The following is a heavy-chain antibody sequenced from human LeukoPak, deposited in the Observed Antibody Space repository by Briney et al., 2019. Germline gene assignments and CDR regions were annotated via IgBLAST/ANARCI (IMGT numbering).Heavy chain of an antibody. D-gene: IGHD2-21*01. CDR1: GFAFSSYA. CDR2: ISSSSSYI. V-gene: IGHV3-21*01. Sequence: PGGSLRLSCAASGFAFSSYAMNWVRQAPGKGLEWVSSISSSSSYIYYPDSVKGRFTISRDNAKNSLYLQMNSLRAEDTAVYYCASLPYCGGDCYPEDYWGQGTLVTVSS. J-gene: IGHJ4*02. CDR3: ASLPYCGGDCYPEDY.